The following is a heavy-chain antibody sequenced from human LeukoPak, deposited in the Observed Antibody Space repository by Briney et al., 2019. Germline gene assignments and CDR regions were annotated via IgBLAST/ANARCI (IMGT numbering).Heavy chain of an antibody. J-gene: IGHJ3*02. CDR3: ARSERIIMILGGAFDI. CDR2: IYCSGST. D-gene: IGHD3-22*01. V-gene: IGHV4-59*08. Sequence: PSETLSLTCTVSGDSISSYYWSWIRQPPGKGLEWIGYIYCSGSTNYSPSLKSRVTISVDTSKNQFSLKLSSVTAADTAVYYCARSERIIMILGGAFDIWGQGTVVTVSS. CDR1: GDSISSYY.